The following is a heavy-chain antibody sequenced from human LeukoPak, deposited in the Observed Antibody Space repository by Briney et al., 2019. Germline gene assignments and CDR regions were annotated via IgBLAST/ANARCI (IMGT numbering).Heavy chain of an antibody. CDR3: ARVGCTSTSCPRKNAFDI. V-gene: IGHV4-59*02. J-gene: IGHJ3*02. CDR2: AYYSGST. CDR1: GGSVTNYY. D-gene: IGHD2-2*01. Sequence: SEPLSLTCTVSGGSVTNYYWSWIRQPPGKGLEWIGYAYYSGSTNYNPSLKSRVIISVDTAKNQFSLNLTSATAGDTARYYCARVGCTSTSCPRKNAFDIWGQGTMVSVSS.